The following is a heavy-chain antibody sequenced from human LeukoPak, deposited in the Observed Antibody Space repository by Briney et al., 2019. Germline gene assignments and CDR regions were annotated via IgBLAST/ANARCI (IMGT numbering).Heavy chain of an antibody. V-gene: IGHV4-59*01. D-gene: IGHD3-10*01. CDR2: IYYSGST. Sequence: SGTLSLTCTVSGGSISSYYWSWIRHPPGKGLEWIGYIYYSGSTNYNPSLKSRVTISVDTSKNQFSLKLRSVTAADTAVYYCARSSYYYGSGSYLAFDYWGQGTLVTVSS. J-gene: IGHJ4*02. CDR1: GGSISSYY. CDR3: ARSSYYYGSGSYLAFDY.